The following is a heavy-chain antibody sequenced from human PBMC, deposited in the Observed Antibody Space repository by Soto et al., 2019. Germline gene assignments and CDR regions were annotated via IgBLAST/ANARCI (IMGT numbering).Heavy chain of an antibody. CDR3: ARDEGYSYGLGNYYYGMDV. J-gene: IGHJ6*02. Sequence: SETLSLTCTVSGGSISSYYWSWIRQPPGKGLEWIGYIYYSGSTNYNPSLKSRVTISVDTSKNQFSLKLSSVTAADTAVYYCARDEGYSYGLGNYYYGMDVWGQGTTVTVSS. V-gene: IGHV4-59*01. CDR2: IYYSGST. CDR1: GGSISSYY. D-gene: IGHD5-18*01.